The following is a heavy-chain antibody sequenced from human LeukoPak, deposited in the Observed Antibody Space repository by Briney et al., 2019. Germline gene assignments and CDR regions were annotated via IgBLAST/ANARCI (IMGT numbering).Heavy chain of an antibody. V-gene: IGHV1-18*01. D-gene: IGHD1-1*01. CDR3: ARHTTGTFRFDY. Sequence: ASVKVSCKASGHTFISSGTTGVRQAPGQGLEGMGWISGYNGKTNYAQKVEGRVTTTTDTSTSTAYMELRSLRSDDTAVYYCARHTTGTFRFDYWGQGTLVTVSS. CDR1: GHTFISSG. J-gene: IGHJ4*02. CDR2: ISGYNGKT.